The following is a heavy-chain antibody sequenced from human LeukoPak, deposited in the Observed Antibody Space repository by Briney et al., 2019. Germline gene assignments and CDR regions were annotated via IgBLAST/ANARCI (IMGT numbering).Heavy chain of an antibody. CDR2: LYYNRGA. CDR1: GGSISGYY. J-gene: IGHJ4*02. Sequence: SETLSLTCTVSGGSISGYYWSWSRQAPGKGVEWIGNLYYNRGAWYKSSLKSRVTTSVDTSKNEFSLRLSSVTAADTAVYYCARWSDCGGDCHILDYWGQGILVTVSS. D-gene: IGHD2-21*02. CDR3: ARWSDCGGDCHILDY. V-gene: IGHV4-59*01.